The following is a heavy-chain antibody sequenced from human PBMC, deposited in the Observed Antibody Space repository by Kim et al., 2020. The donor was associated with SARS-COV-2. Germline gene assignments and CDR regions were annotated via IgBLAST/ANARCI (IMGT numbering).Heavy chain of an antibody. D-gene: IGHD3-3*01. J-gene: IGHJ4*02. CDR3: ARAFWSGYYRADYFDY. CDR2: IYYSGST. Sequence: SETLSLTCTVSGGSISSGGYYWSWIRQHPGKGLEWIGYIYYSGSTYYNPSLKSRVTISVDTSKNQFSLKLSSVTAADTAVYYCARAFWSGYYRADYFDYWGQGTLVTVSS. V-gene: IGHV4-31*03. CDR1: GGSISSGGYY.